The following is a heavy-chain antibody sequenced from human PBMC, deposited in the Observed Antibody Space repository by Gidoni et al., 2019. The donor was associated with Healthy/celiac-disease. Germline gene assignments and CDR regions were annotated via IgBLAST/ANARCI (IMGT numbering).Heavy chain of an antibody. CDR1: GFSLSNARMG. D-gene: IGHD6-13*01. Sequence: QVTLKESGPVLVKPTETLTLTCTVSGFSLSNARMGVSWIRQPPGKALEWLAHIFSNDEKSYSTSLKSRLTISKDTSKSQVVLTMTNMDPVDTATYYCARIREQQLAWFDPWGQGTLVTVSS. CDR2: IFSNDEK. V-gene: IGHV2-26*01. CDR3: ARIREQQLAWFDP. J-gene: IGHJ5*02.